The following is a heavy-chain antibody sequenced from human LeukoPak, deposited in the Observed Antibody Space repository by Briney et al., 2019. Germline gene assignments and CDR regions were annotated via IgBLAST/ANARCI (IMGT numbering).Heavy chain of an antibody. CDR1: GFTFDDYA. V-gene: IGHV3-9*01. CDR2: ISWNSGSI. CDR3: ARDEFGDYHFDY. Sequence: GGSLRLSCAASGFTFDDYAMHWVRQAPGKGLEWVSGISWNSGSIGYADSVKGRFTISRDNAKNSLYLQMNSLRAEDTAVYYCARDEFGDYHFDYCGQGTLVTASS. D-gene: IGHD4-17*01. J-gene: IGHJ4*02.